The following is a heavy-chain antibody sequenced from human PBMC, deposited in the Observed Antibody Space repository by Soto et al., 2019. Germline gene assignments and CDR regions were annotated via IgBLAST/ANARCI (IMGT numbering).Heavy chain of an antibody. Sequence: QVQLVQSGDEVKKPGASVRVSCKGSGYTFSRFGISWVRQAPGQGLEWMGWISGYNDNTNYAEKFQGRVTMTTDTSTSTAYLELRSLRSDDTAVYYCARGRYTFDYWGQGTLVTVSS. CDR1: GYTFSRFG. D-gene: IGHD3-16*02. J-gene: IGHJ4*02. CDR2: ISGYNDNT. V-gene: IGHV1-18*01. CDR3: ARGRYTFDY.